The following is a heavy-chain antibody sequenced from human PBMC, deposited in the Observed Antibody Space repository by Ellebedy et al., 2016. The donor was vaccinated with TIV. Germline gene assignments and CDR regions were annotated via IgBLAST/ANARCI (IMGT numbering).Heavy chain of an antibody. CDR3: ARGSGSGSNGLDV. J-gene: IGHJ6*02. V-gene: IGHV1-18*01. D-gene: IGHD3-10*01. Sequence: ASVKVSCXASGYTFTSYGITWVRQAPGQGLEWMGWISRYNGKTNYARKLQGRVTLTTDTSTSTAYMELRSLRSDDTAVYYCARGSGSGSNGLDVWGQGTTVTVSS. CDR1: GYTFTSYG. CDR2: ISRYNGKT.